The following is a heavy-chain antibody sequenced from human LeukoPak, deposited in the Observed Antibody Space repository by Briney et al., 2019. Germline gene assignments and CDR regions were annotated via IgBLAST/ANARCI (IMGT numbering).Heavy chain of an antibody. J-gene: IGHJ5*02. CDR1: GRSLRRVY. Sequence: SSETLSLTCTLSGRSLRRVYWNWIRQSAGKGLEWIGRIYATDLTNYNPSLKSRVTLSVDMSKNELSLTLKSVTAADTAVYYCARGFGSGTSPIDLWGQGALVTVSS. D-gene: IGHD3-10*01. CDR3: ARGFGSGTSPIDL. V-gene: IGHV4-4*07. CDR2: IYATDLT.